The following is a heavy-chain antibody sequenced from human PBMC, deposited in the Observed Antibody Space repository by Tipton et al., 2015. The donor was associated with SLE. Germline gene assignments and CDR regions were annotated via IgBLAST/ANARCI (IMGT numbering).Heavy chain of an antibody. Sequence: LRLSCAVYGGSFSGYYWSWIRQPPGKGLEWIGEINHSGSTNYNPSLKSRITISVDTSKNQFSLKLISVTAADTAVYYCARQGGQWLDFDYWGQGTLVTVSS. CDR3: ARQGGQWLDFDY. V-gene: IGHV4-34*01. CDR1: GGSFSGYY. D-gene: IGHD6-19*01. CDR2: INHSGST. J-gene: IGHJ4*02.